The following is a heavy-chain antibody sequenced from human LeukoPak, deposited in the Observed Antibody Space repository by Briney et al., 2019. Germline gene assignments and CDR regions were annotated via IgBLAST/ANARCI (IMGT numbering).Heavy chain of an antibody. J-gene: IGHJ3*02. CDR2: IYSGGST. V-gene: IGHV3-53*01. Sequence: GRSLSLSCAASGFTVSSNYMSWVRQAAGKGLEWVSVIYSGGSTYYADSVKGRFTISRDNSKNTLYLQMNSVRAEDTDLYYCARCWGGDAFDIWGQGTMVTVSS. D-gene: IGHD3-16*01. CDR1: GFTVSSNY. CDR3: ARCWGGDAFDI.